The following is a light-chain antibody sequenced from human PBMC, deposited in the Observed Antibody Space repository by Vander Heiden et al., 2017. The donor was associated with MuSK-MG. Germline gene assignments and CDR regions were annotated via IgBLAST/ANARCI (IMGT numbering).Light chain of an antibody. CDR3: QQSDSTPLT. J-gene: IGKJ4*01. V-gene: IGKV1-39*01. CDR1: QSISSY. CDR2: AAS. Sequence: DIHMTQSPSSLSASVGDRVTITCRASQSISSYLNWYQQKPGKAPKLLIYAASSLQSGVPSRFSGSGSGTDFTLTISRLQPEDFATYYCQQSDSTPLTFGGGTKVXIK.